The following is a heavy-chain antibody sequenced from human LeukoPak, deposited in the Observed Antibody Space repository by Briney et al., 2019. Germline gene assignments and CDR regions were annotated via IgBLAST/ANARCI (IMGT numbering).Heavy chain of an antibody. CDR3: ARGSFYGMDV. D-gene: IGHD1-26*01. Sequence: GGSLRLSCAVSGFTFTSYAMSWVRQAPGKGLEWVSAISGSGGSTYYADSVKGRFTISRDNSKNTLYLQMNSLRAGDTAVYYCARGSFYGMDVWGQGTTVTVSS. J-gene: IGHJ6*02. CDR2: ISGSGGST. CDR1: GFTFTSYA. V-gene: IGHV3-23*01.